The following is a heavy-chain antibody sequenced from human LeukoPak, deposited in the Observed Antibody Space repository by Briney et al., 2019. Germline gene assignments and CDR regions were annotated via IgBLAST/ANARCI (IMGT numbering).Heavy chain of an antibody. CDR1: GGSISSFY. CDR3: ARGSGSFDY. D-gene: IGHD6-19*01. CDR2: VYYSGST. V-gene: IGHV4-59*08. J-gene: IGHJ4*02. Sequence: SETLSLTCTVAGGSISSFYWSWIRQPPGKGLEWIGYVYYSGSTDYNPSLKSRVAISVDTSEIPLRLSSVTAADTAVYYCARGSGSFDYWGQGTLVTVSS.